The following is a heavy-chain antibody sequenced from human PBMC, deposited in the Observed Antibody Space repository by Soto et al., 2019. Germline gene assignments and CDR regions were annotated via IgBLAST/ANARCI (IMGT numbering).Heavy chain of an antibody. Sequence: PSETLSLTCTVSGGSISSGGSYWFWIRHPPGKGLEWIGYIYYSGNTILNPSLRSRVTLSVDTSKNQFSLNLSSVTAADTAVYYCVRYCSTTKCPFDYWGQGTLVTVSS. CDR2: IYYSGNT. D-gene: IGHD2-2*01. J-gene: IGHJ4*02. CDR1: GGSISSGGSY. CDR3: VRYCSTTKCPFDY. V-gene: IGHV4-30-4*01.